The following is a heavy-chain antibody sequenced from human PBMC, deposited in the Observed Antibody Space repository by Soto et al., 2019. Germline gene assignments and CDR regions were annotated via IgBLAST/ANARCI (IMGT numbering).Heavy chain of an antibody. CDR3: AIYSSSHWYFDL. Sequence: ASVKVSCKASGYTFTSYDINWVRQATGQGLEWMGWMNPNSGNTGYAQKFQGRVTMTRNTSISTAYMELSSLRSEDTAVYYCAIYSSSHWYFDLWGRGTLVTVSS. D-gene: IGHD6-6*01. CDR2: MNPNSGNT. CDR1: GYTFTSYD. V-gene: IGHV1-8*01. J-gene: IGHJ2*01.